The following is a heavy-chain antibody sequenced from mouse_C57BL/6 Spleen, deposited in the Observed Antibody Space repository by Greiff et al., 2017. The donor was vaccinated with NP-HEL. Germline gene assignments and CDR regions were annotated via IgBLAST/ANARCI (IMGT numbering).Heavy chain of an antibody. CDR2: INPNNGGT. D-gene: IGHD1-1*01. Sequence: EVQLQQSGPELVKPGASVKMSCKASGYTFTDYNMHWVKQSHGKSLEWIGYINPNNGGTSYNQKFKGKATLTVNKSSTTAYMELRSLTSEDSAVYYCASLYYYGTEGFAYWGQGTLVTVSA. CDR3: ASLYYYGTEGFAY. V-gene: IGHV1-22*01. J-gene: IGHJ3*01. CDR1: GYTFTDYN.